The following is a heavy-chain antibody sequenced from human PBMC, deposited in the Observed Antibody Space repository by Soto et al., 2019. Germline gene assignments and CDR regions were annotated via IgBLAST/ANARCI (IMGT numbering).Heavy chain of an antibody. Sequence: NPSETLSLTCTVSGDSISGYYWSWIRQPAGQALECIGRLYTSGTTNYNPSLRSRVTMSVDTSKNQFSLKLSSVTAADTAVYYCARGRSWASGSVYYYYYYGMDVWGQGTTVTVSS. V-gene: IGHV4-4*07. CDR2: LYTSGTT. J-gene: IGHJ6*02. CDR1: GDSISGYY. D-gene: IGHD3-10*01. CDR3: ARGRSWASGSVYYYYYYGMDV.